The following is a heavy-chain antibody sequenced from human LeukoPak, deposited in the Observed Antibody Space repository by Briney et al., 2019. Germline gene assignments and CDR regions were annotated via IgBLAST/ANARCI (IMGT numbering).Heavy chain of an antibody. CDR1: GFTVSSKY. CDR2: IYSGGST. CDR3: AGDHDSSGWYVFDY. Sequence: PGGSLRLSCAASGFTVSSKYMSWVRQAPGKGLDWVSVIYSGGSTFYADAVKGRFTISRDNSKNTLFLQMNSLRAEDTAVYYCAGDHDSSGWYVFDYWGQGTLVTVSS. J-gene: IGHJ4*02. D-gene: IGHD6-19*01. V-gene: IGHV3-53*01.